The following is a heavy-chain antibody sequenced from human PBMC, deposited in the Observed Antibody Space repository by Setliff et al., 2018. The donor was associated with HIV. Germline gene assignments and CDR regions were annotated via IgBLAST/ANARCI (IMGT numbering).Heavy chain of an antibody. J-gene: IGHJ6*03. D-gene: IGHD1-26*01. Sequence: ETLSLTCTFSGGSISSYYWSWIRQPPGKGLEWIGYIYYSGSTNYNPSLKSRVTISIDPSKDHFSLKLRSVTAADTAVYYCARLEPNYYYYYMDVWGKGTTVTVSS. CDR1: GGSISSYY. CDR2: IYYSGST. CDR3: ARLEPNYYYYYMDV. V-gene: IGHV4-59*08.